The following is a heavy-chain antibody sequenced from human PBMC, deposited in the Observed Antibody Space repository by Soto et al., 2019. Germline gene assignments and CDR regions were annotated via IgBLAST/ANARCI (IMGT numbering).Heavy chain of an antibody. Sequence: AGRLLRLSCSASGFTFTRYSMNWVRQAPGKGLEWVSSISSTTNYIYYGDSMKGRFTISRDNAKNSLYLEMNSLRAEDTAVYYCAREYEDLTSNFDYWGQGTLVTVSS. CDR2: ISSTTNYI. CDR1: GFTFTRYS. D-gene: IGHD3-3*01. V-gene: IGHV3-21*06. J-gene: IGHJ4*02. CDR3: AREYEDLTSNFDY.